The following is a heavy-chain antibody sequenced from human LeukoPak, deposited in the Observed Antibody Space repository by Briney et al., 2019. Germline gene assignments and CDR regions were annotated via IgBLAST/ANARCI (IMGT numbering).Heavy chain of an antibody. CDR1: GFTFSSYG. CDR2: IWYDGTKK. V-gene: IGHV3-33*01. Sequence: PGGSLRLSCAASGFTFSSYGMHWVRQAPGKGLEWVAVIWYDGTKKYYVDSVEGRFTISRDNSKNTLHLQMNSLRAEDTAVYYCARANLYYGSSGYGYDYWGQGTLVTVSS. D-gene: IGHD3-22*01. CDR3: ARANLYYGSSGYGYDY. J-gene: IGHJ4*02.